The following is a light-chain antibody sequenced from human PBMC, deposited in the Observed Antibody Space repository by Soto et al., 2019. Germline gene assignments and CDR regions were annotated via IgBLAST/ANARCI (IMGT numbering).Light chain of an antibody. CDR1: QAIGSY. CDR3: QQLSTYPST. J-gene: IGKJ4*01. Sequence: IQLPQSPSSLSASVGDRVTITCRASQAIGSYLAWYQQKPGEAPKLLIFDASTLQSGVPSRFSGSGSGTDFTLTISSLQAEDFATYYCQQLSTYPSTFGGGTKVDIK. CDR2: DAS. V-gene: IGKV1-9*01.